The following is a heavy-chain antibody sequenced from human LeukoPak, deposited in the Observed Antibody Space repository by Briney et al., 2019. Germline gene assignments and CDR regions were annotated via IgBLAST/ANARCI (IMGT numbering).Heavy chain of an antibody. Sequence: GGSLRLSCAASGFTVSSNYMSWVRQAPGKGLEWVSVIYSGGSTYYADSVKGRFTISRDNSKNTLYLRMNSLRAEDTAVYYCARAVSGYFDYWGQGTLVTVSS. CDR3: ARAVSGYFDY. J-gene: IGHJ4*02. V-gene: IGHV3-66*01. D-gene: IGHD1-14*01. CDR2: IYSGGST. CDR1: GFTVSSNY.